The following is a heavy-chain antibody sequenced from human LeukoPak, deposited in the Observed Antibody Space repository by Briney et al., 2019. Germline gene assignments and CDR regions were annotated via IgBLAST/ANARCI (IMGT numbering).Heavy chain of an antibody. Sequence: SETLSLTCSVSGYSISSGHYWGWIRQPPGKGLEWIGSIYHSGSTYYNPSLKSRVTISLDTSKNQFSLKPSSVTAADTAVYYCARRTYYDTLTGYNYWYFDLWGRGTLVTVSS. J-gene: IGHJ2*01. CDR1: GYSISSGHY. V-gene: IGHV4-38-2*02. CDR3: ARRTYYDTLTGYNYWYFDL. D-gene: IGHD3-9*01. CDR2: IYHSGST.